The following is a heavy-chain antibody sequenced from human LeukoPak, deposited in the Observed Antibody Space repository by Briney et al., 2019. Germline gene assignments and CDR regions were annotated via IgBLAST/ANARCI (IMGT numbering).Heavy chain of an antibody. CDR2: ISGASSDNYI. Sequence: GGSLRLSCVASGFSFGVYSMNWVRQAPGKGLEWVSTISGASSDNYIDYADSVKGRFTISRDNAKKSVFLEMNGLRDDDTAVYYCMREGGVGPWGQGTLVSVSS. D-gene: IGHD3-16*01. CDR3: MREGGVGP. J-gene: IGHJ5*02. CDR1: GFSFGVYS. V-gene: IGHV3-21*01.